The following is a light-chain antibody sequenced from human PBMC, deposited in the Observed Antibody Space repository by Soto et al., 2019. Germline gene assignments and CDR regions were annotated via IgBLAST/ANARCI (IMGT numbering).Light chain of an antibody. J-gene: IGKJ2*01. Sequence: DIQMTQSPSTLSASVGDRVTVTCRASQEIGSFLAWYQQKPGKAPKLLIYLASRLESGVPSRCSGSGSGTEFTLPISGLQPDDFATYFCQQYNPHSFYTFGPGTKLDIK. CDR2: LAS. CDR3: QQYNPHSFYT. V-gene: IGKV1-5*03. CDR1: QEIGSF.